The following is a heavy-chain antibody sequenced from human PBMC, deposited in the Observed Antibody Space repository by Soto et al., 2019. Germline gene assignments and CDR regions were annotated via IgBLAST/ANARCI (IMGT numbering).Heavy chain of an antibody. CDR2: TYHSGST. Sequence: QLQLQESGSGLVKPSQTLSLTCAVSGGSISSGGYSWSWIRQPPGKGLEWIGYTYHSGSTSNNPSPRNRVTLTGDRPKNQFSRKLSSVAAGDTAVFYWVRGRATVTTLDYWAQETLVTVSS. CDR1: GGSISSGGYS. CDR3: VRGRATVTTLDY. V-gene: IGHV4-30-2*01. D-gene: IGHD4-4*01. J-gene: IGHJ4*02.